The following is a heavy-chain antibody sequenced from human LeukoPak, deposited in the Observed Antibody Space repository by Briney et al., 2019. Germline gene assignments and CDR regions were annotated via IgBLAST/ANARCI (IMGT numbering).Heavy chain of an antibody. CDR3: VRGTRSNSF. V-gene: IGHV3-7*01. D-gene: IGHD6-6*01. CDR2: IKEDGSDK. J-gene: IGHJ4*02. Sequence: PGGSLRLSCTASGFTFRNYWMSWVRQAPGKGLECVAYIKEDGSDKNCVDSVKGRFTISRDNAKSSLYLQMNSLRVEDTAVYYCVRGTRSNSFWGQGTQVTVSS. CDR1: GFTFRNYW.